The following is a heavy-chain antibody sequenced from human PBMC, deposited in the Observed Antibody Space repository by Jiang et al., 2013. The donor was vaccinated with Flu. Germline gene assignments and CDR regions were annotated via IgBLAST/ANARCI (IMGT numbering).Heavy chain of an antibody. V-gene: IGHV4-59*01. CDR3: ARGFGYEIGWPPFDY. CDR2: ISYSGSI. J-gene: IGHJ4*02. Sequence: GSGLVKPSETLSLTCTGSGGSISSYYWNWIRQPPGKGLEWIGFISYSGSINYNPSLKSRVTISVDTSRYQFSLRLSSVTAADTAVYYCARGFGYEIGWPPFDYWGQGSLVTVSS. D-gene: IGHD3-16*01. CDR1: GGSISSYY.